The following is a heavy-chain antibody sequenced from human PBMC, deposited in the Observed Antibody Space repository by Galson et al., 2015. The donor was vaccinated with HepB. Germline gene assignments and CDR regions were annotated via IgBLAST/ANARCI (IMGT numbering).Heavy chain of an antibody. Sequence: SLRLSCAASGFTFSSYGMHWVRQAPGKGLEWVAFIRYDGSNKYYADSVKGRFTISRDNSKNTLYLQMNSLRAEDTAVYYCAKPYLYSSSWGGFFDYWGQGTLVTVSS. CDR2: IRYDGSNK. D-gene: IGHD6-13*01. J-gene: IGHJ4*02. V-gene: IGHV3-30*02. CDR1: GFTFSSYG. CDR3: AKPYLYSSSWGGFFDY.